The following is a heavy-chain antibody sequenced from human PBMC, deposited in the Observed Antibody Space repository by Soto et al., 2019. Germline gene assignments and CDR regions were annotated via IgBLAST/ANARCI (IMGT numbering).Heavy chain of an antibody. CDR2: ISWNSGSI. D-gene: IGHD3-10*01. CDR3: AKDTVVRGVIRAFDI. CDR1: GFTFDDYA. Sequence: EVQLVESGGGLVQPGRSLRLSCAASGFTFDDYAMHWVRQAPGKGLEWVSGISWNSGSIGYADSVKGRFTISRDNAKSSLYLQMNSLRAEDTALYYCAKDTVVRGVIRAFDIWGQGTMVTVSS. V-gene: IGHV3-9*01. J-gene: IGHJ3*02.